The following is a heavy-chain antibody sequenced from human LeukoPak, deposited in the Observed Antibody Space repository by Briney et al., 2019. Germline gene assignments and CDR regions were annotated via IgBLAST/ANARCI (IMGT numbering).Heavy chain of an antibody. CDR1: GYTLTELS. CDR3: ATEPKQFTNYYYGMDV. CDR2: FDPEDGET. V-gene: IGHV1-24*01. Sequence: ASVKVSCKVSGYTLTELSMHWVRQAPGKGLEWMGGFDPEDGETIYAQKFQGRVTMTEDTSTDTAYMELGSLRSEDTAVYYCATEPKQFTNYYYGMDVWGQGTTVTVSS. D-gene: IGHD6-19*01. J-gene: IGHJ6*02.